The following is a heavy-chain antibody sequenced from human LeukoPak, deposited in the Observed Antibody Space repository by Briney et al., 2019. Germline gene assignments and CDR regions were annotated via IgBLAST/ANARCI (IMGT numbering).Heavy chain of an antibody. J-gene: IGHJ6*03. D-gene: IGHD3-22*01. CDR2: ISGGGDIT. CDR1: GFTFSSYG. V-gene: IGHV3-23*01. Sequence: GGSLRLSCAASGFTFSSYGMSWVRQAPRKGLEWVSAISGGGDITYYADSVKGRFTISRDNSKNTLYLQMNSLRAEDTAVYYCARGRHGSWFYYMDVWGKGTTVTISS. CDR3: ARGRHGSWFYYMDV.